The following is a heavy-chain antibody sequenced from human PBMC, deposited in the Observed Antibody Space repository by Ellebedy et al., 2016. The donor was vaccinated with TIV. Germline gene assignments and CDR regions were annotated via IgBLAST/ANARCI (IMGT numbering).Heavy chain of an antibody. Sequence: ASVKASCXASGYRLSRYYIHWMRQAPGRGLEWMGVIDPSNGGTSYSQKFQGRLLVTTDTSTSTVYMDLSSLRFDDTAMYYCARYHSSGDDYWGQGTLVTVS. CDR3: ARYHSSGDDY. J-gene: IGHJ4*02. V-gene: IGHV1-46*01. CDR1: GYRLSRYY. CDR2: IDPSNGGT. D-gene: IGHD3-22*01.